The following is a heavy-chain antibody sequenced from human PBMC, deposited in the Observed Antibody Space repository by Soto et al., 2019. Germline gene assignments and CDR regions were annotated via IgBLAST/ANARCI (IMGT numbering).Heavy chain of an antibody. V-gene: IGHV3-23*01. CDR1: GFTFSSYA. D-gene: IGHD2-15*01. Sequence: EVQLLESGGGLVQPGGSLRLSCAASGFTFSSYAMSWVRQAPGKGLEWVSAISGSGGSTYYADSGKGRFTISRDISKKTLYRQRNSRRAEETAVYFCAKATQDFVVVVAANWESLDYWGLGTLVAVSS. CDR2: ISGSGGST. J-gene: IGHJ4*02. CDR3: AKATQDFVVVVAANWESLDY.